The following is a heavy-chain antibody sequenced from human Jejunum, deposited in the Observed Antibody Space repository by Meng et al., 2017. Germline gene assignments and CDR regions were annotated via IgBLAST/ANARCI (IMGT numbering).Heavy chain of an antibody. V-gene: IGHV3-7*01. CDR1: GFTFSGYW. J-gene: IGHJ1*01. CDR2: IKQDGSEK. D-gene: IGHD3-16*01. Sequence: EVQVVESGGGLVQPGGSLRLSCAGSGFTFSGYWMNWVRQAPGKGLEWVANIKQDGSEKHYVDSVKGRFTISRDNAKNSLYLQMNSLRDEDTAVYHCARDQGSYGNFQHWGQGTLVTVSS. CDR3: ARDQGSYGNFQH.